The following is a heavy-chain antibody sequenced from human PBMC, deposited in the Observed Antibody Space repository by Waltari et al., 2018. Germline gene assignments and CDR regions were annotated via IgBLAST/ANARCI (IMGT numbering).Heavy chain of an antibody. CDR2: IYYSGST. V-gene: IGHV4-31*03. CDR1: GGSISSVGYY. Sequence: QVQLLESGPGLVKPSQTLSLTCTVPGGSISSVGYYLRWIRQHPGKGLEWIGYIYYSGSTYYNPSLKSRVTISVDTSKNQFSLKLSSVTAADTAVYYCARTPGMGYFGSGPSMDVWGQGTTVTVSS. CDR3: ARTPGMGYFGSGPSMDV. J-gene: IGHJ6*02. D-gene: IGHD3-10*01.